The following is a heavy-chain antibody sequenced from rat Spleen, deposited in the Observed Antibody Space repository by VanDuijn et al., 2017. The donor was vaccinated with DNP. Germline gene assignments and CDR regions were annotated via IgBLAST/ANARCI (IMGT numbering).Heavy chain of an antibody. Sequence: EVQLVESGGGLVQPGRSLKLSCAASGFTFSNYDMAWVRQAPTKGLEWVASISTSGGSTYYRDSVKGRFTVSRDNAKSTLYLQMDSRRSEDTATYYCATQGIRDWGQGVMVTVSS. V-gene: IGHV5-25*01. CDR2: ISTSGGST. CDR1: GFTFSNYD. D-gene: IGHD4-1*01. J-gene: IGHJ2*01. CDR3: ATQGIRD.